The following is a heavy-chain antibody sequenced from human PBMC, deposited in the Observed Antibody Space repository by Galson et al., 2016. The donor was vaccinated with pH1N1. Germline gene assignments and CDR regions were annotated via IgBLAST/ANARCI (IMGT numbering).Heavy chain of an antibody. J-gene: IGHJ5*02. D-gene: IGHD3-16*01. Sequence: SVKVSCKASGYTFDMFGISWVRQAPGQGLQWMGWINPYDGNTNYAQKFQGGVTLTTDTSTSTAYLELRSLRSDDTAVYYCAGDSKIEGVTTGWFDPWGQGTLVTVSS. CDR2: INPYDGNT. CDR3: AGDSKIEGVTTGWFDP. CDR1: GYTFDMFG. V-gene: IGHV1-18*01.